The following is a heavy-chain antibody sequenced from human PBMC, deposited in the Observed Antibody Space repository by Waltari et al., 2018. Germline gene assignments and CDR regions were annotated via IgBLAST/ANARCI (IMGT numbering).Heavy chain of an antibody. D-gene: IGHD3-22*01. CDR2: INTGNGNP. V-gene: IGHV7-4-1*02. CDR1: GYTFTTYG. J-gene: IGHJ3*02. CDR3: ARDFGSRGYDI. Sequence: QVQLVQSGSELKKPGASVKVSCKASGYTFTTYGINWVRQAPGQGLEWVGWINTGNGNPTYAQVFTGRVVFSLDTSVNAAFLQISSLKADDSAIYCCARDFGSRGYDIGGQGTMVTVSS.